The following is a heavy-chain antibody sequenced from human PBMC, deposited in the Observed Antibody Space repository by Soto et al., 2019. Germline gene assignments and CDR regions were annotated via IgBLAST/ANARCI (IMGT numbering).Heavy chain of an antibody. CDR3: ARDGNYDILSGYYTFGIAGWFDP. J-gene: IGHJ5*02. Sequence: QVQLVESGGGVVQPGRSLRLSCAASGFTFSSYGMHWVRQAPGKGLEWVAVMWYDGSNKYYADSVKGRFTISRDNSKNTLYLQMNSLRAEDTAVYYCARDGNYDILSGYYTFGIAGWFDPWGQGTLVTVSS. CDR1: GFTFSSYG. CDR2: MWYDGSNK. D-gene: IGHD3-9*01. V-gene: IGHV3-33*01.